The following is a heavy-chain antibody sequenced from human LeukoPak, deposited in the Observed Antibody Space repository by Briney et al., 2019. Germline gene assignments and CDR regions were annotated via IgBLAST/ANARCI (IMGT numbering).Heavy chain of an antibody. Sequence: PGGSLRLSCAASGFTFSSYSMNWVRQAPGKGLEWVSYISSSSSAIYYADSVKGRFTISRDNAKNSLYPQMNSLRAEDTAVYYCARDLYGSGSYLYWGQGTLVTVSS. CDR3: ARDLYGSGSYLY. D-gene: IGHD3-10*01. CDR1: GFTFSSYS. V-gene: IGHV3-48*01. CDR2: ISSSSSAI. J-gene: IGHJ4*02.